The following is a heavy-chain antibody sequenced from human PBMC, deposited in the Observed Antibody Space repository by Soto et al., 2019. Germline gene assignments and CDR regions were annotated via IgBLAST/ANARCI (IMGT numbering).Heavy chain of an antibody. CDR1: GYTFTNSG. CDR2: IIPIFGTA. J-gene: IGHJ3*02. Sequence: GASVKVSCKASGYTFTNSGFSWVRQAPGQGLEWMGGIIPIFGTANYAQKFQGRVTITADESTSTAYMELSSLRSEDTAVYYCARGTYYYDSSGYYSGMDAFDIWGQGTMVTVSS. D-gene: IGHD3-22*01. V-gene: IGHV1-69*13. CDR3: ARGTYYYDSSGYYSGMDAFDI.